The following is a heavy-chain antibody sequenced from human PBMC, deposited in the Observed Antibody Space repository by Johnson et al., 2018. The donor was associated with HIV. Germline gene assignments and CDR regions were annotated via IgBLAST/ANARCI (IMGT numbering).Heavy chain of an antibody. D-gene: IGHD3-10*01. J-gene: IGHJ3*01. V-gene: IGHV3-7*01. CDR2: INVDGREK. CDR1: GFTFSDFR. CDR3: ARGGLLWFGHPAD. Sequence: EVQLVESGGGLVQPGGSLRLSCTASGFTFSDFRMSWVRQAPGRGLEWVANINVDGREKYYVDSVEGRFTISRDNAKNSLYLQMNSLRAEDTAVYYCARGGLLWFGHPADWGQGTMVTVSS.